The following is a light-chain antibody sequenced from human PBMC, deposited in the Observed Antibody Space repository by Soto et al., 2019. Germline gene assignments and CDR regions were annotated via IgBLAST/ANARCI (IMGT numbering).Light chain of an antibody. Sequence: QSALTQPPSASGSPGQSVTISCTGTSSDVGGYNFVSRYQQHPGKAPKLMIYEVSERPSGVPDRFSGSKSGNTASLTVSGLQAEDEADCYCSSYAGSNIVVFGGGTKLTVL. J-gene: IGLJ2*01. CDR1: SSDVGGYNF. V-gene: IGLV2-8*01. CDR2: EVS. CDR3: SSYAGSNIVV.